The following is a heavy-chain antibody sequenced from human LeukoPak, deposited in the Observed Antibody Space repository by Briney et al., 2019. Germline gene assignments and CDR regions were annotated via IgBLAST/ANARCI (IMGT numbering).Heavy chain of an antibody. V-gene: IGHV1-2*02. CDR3: ARVRYDFWSNAFDI. D-gene: IGHD3-3*01. J-gene: IGHJ3*02. Sequence: ASVKVSCKASGYTFTGYYMHWVRQAPGQGLEWMGWVNPNSGGTNYAQKFQGRVTMTRDTSISTAYMELSRLRSDDTAVDYCARVRYDFWSNAFDIWSQGTMVTVSS. CDR1: GYTFTGYY. CDR2: VNPNSGGT.